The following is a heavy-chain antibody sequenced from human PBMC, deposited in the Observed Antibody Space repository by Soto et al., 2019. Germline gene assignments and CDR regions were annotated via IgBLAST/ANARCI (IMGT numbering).Heavy chain of an antibody. Sequence: ASVKVSCKASGGTFSSYAISWVRQAPGQGLEWMGGIIPIFGTANYAQKFQGRVTITADESTSTAYMELSSLRSEDTAVYYCARVVDYYAPYYYYGMDVWGQGTTVTVSS. CDR1: GGTFSSYA. CDR2: IIPIFGTA. J-gene: IGHJ6*02. CDR3: ARVVDYYAPYYYYGMDV. D-gene: IGHD3-10*01. V-gene: IGHV1-69*13.